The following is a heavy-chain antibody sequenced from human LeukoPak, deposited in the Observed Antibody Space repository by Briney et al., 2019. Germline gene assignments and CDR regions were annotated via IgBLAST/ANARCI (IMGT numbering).Heavy chain of an antibody. CDR1: GVTFSSYA. CDR3: ARHHSTLDAFDI. V-gene: IGHV3-30*01. CDR2: ISYDGSNK. J-gene: IGHJ3*02. D-gene: IGHD1-14*01. Sequence: PGGSLRLSCAASGVTFSSYAMHWVRQAPGKGLEWVAVISYDGSNKYYADSVKGRFTISRDNSKNTLYLQMNSLRAEDTAVYYCARHHSTLDAFDIWGQGTMVTVSS.